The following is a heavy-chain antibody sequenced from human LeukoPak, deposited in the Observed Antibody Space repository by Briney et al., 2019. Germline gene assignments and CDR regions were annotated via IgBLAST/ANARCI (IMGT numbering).Heavy chain of an antibody. D-gene: IGHD3-22*01. CDR3: AKEANYYDSSGYPGKEGVYYFDY. Sequence: PGGSLRLSCAASGFTVSGNYMNWVRQAPGKGLEWVAVISYDGSNKYYADSVKGRFTISRDNSKNTLYLQMNSLRAEDTAVYYCAKEANYYDSSGYPGKEGVYYFDYWGQGTLVTVSS. CDR1: GFTVSGNY. V-gene: IGHV3-30*18. CDR2: ISYDGSNK. J-gene: IGHJ4*02.